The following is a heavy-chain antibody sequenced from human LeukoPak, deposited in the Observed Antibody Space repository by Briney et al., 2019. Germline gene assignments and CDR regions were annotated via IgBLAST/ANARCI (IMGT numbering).Heavy chain of an antibody. V-gene: IGHV3-30-3*01. J-gene: IGHJ4*03. CDR1: GFTFSSYA. D-gene: IGHD4-23*01. CDR2: ISYDGSNK. CDR3: ARERRGKTDY. Sequence: GRSLRLSCAASGFTFSSYAMHWVRQAPGKGLEWVAVISYDGSNKYYADSVKGRFTISRDNSKNTLYLQMNSLRAEDTAVYYCARERRGKTDYWGQGTTVTVSS.